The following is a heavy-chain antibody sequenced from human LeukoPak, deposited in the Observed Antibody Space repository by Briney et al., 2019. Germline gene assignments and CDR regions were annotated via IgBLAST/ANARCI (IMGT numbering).Heavy chain of an antibody. CDR2: IKSKTDGGTT. CDR1: GFTFSNAW. D-gene: IGHD3-10*01. Sequence: PGGSLRLSCAASGFTFSNAWMSWVRQAPGKGLEWVGRIKSKTDGGTTDYAAPVKGRFTISRDDSKNTLYLQMNSLKTEDTAVYYCTTDPELLWFGELLGPDWFDPWGQGTLVTVSS. V-gene: IGHV3-15*01. CDR3: TTDPELLWFGELLGPDWFDP. J-gene: IGHJ5*02.